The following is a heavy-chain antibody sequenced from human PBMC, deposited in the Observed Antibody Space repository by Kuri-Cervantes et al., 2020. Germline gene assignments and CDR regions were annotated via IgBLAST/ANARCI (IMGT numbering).Heavy chain of an antibody. CDR3: ARSGGSPKNYYYYMDV. CDR2: INHSGSP. Sequence: GSLRLSCAVYGASFSPYYWNWIRQPPGKGLEWIGEINHSGSPNYNPSLKSRVTISVDKSKNQCSLKLSSVTAADTAVYYCARSGGSPKNYYYYMDVWGKGTTVTVSS. J-gene: IGHJ6*03. V-gene: IGHV4-34*01. D-gene: IGHD2-15*01. CDR1: GASFSPYY.